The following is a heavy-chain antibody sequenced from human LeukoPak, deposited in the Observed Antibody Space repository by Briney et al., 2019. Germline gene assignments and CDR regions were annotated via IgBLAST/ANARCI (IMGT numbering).Heavy chain of an antibody. Sequence: PGGSLSLSCAASGFPFSSYEMNWVRQAPGKGLEWVSYISSSGSTIYYADSVKGRFTISRDNAKNSLYLQMNSLRAEDTAVYYSARVGTEARIIRNPGSIDSGKTGRSAFDIWGQGTMVTVSS. V-gene: IGHV3-48*03. J-gene: IGHJ3*02. CDR2: ISSSGSTI. CDR3: ARVGTEARIIRNPGSIDSGKTGRSAFDI. D-gene: IGHD1-26*01. CDR1: GFPFSSYE.